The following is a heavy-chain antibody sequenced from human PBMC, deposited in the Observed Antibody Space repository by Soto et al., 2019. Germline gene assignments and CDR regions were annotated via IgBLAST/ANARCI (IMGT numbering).Heavy chain of an antibody. CDR1: GGPFSSYA. J-gene: IGHJ3*02. D-gene: IGHD2-15*01. CDR3: ASYCSGRSCYHSAFDI. V-gene: IGHV1-69*13. CDR2: IIPIFGTA. Sequence: SVKVSSKASGGPFSSYAIIWVRQAPGQGLEWMGGIIPIFGTANYAQKFQGRVTITADESTSTAYMEPSSLRSEDTAVYYCASYCSGRSCYHSAFDIWGQGTMVTVSS.